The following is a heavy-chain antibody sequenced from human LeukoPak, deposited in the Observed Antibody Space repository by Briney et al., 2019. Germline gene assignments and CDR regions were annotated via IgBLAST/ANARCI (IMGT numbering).Heavy chain of an antibody. D-gene: IGHD6-13*01. J-gene: IGHJ4*02. V-gene: IGHV1-2*02. CDR1: GYTFTGYY. CDR3: ARGGDTSSWYLDY. Sequence: ASVKVSCKASGYTFTGYYMHWVRQAPGQGLEWMGCINPNSGGTNYAQKFQGRVTMTRDTSISTAYMEVTRLRSDDTAVYYCARGGDTSSWYLDYWGQGPLVTVSS. CDR2: INPNSGGT.